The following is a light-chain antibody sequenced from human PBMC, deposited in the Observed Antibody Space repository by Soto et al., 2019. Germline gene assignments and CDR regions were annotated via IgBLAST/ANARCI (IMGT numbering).Light chain of an antibody. V-gene: IGLV1-40*01. J-gene: IGLJ3*02. CDR2: GNS. CDR1: SSNIGAGYD. CDR3: QSYDSSLSGVV. Sequence: QSVLTQPPSVSGAPGQRVTISCTGSSSNIGAGYDVHWYQQLPGTAPKLLIYGNSHRPSGVPDRFSGSKSGTSASLAITGLQPDDESDYYCQSYDSSLSGVVFGGGTKVTVL.